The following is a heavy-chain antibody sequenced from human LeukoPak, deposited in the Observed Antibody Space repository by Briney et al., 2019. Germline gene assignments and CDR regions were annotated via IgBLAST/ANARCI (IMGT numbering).Heavy chain of an antibody. CDR3: ASSPGFGSCYYDY. J-gene: IGHJ4*02. D-gene: IGHD1-26*01. CDR2: IYTSGST. CDR1: GGSISSYY. V-gene: IGHV4-4*09. Sequence: PSETLSLTCTVSGGSISSYYWSWIRQPPGKGLEWIGYIYTSGSTNYNPSLKSRVTISVDTSKNQFSLKLYSVTAADTAVYYCASSPGFGSCYYDYWGQGTLVTVSS.